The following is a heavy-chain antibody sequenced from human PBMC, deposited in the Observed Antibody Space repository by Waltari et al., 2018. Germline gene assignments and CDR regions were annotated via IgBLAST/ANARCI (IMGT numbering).Heavy chain of an antibody. CDR3: AREPTTNWLDY. CDR1: GYTFTSYD. V-gene: IGHV1-8*03. Sequence: QVQLVQSGAEVKKPGASVKVSCKASGYTFTSYDINWVRQATGQGLGWMGWMNPNSGNTGYAQKCQGRCTITRNTSISTAYMELSSLRAEDTAVYYCAREPTTNWLDYWGQGTLVTVSS. J-gene: IGHJ4*02. D-gene: IGHD7-27*01. CDR2: MNPNSGNT.